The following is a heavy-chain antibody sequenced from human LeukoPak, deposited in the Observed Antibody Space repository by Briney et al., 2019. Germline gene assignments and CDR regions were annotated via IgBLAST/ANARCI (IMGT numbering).Heavy chain of an antibody. D-gene: IGHD3-9*01. CDR2: VSGSGSHT. V-gene: IGHV3-23*01. J-gene: IGHJ4*02. CDR1: GFTFSIYA. Sequence: SGGSLRLSCAASGFTFSIYAMNWVRQAPGKGLEWVSTVSGSGSHTNYTDSVKGRFTISRDNSKNTLYLQMNSLRAEDTAVYYCAKDMIGYCRPLEYWGQGTLVTVSS. CDR3: AKDMIGYCRPLEY.